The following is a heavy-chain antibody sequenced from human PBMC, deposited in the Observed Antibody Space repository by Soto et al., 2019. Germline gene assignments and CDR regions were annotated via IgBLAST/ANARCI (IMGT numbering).Heavy chain of an antibody. Sequence: SATLSLTCSVSGGSMSKFYWSWIRKTAGKGLEWMGRVYATGTSDYNPSLRSRIAMSVDISKKTFSLRLRSVTAADTGVYYCVRDGSKTLRDFFDPWGQGILVTVSS. CDR1: GGSMSKFY. D-gene: IGHD4-17*01. CDR3: VRDGSKTLRDFFDP. J-gene: IGHJ5*02. CDR2: VYATGTS. V-gene: IGHV4-4*07.